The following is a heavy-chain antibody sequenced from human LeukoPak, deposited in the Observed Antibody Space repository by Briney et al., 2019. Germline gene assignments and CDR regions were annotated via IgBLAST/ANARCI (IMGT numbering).Heavy chain of an antibody. Sequence: PGGSLRLSCAASGLTFSNYAMNWVRQAPGKGLEWGSSISTGGNTEYADYVKGRFTISTDNSKNTLFLQMNSMSAEDTAVYYCAKGSDCSADFCGPDYWGQGTLVTVSS. CDR2: ISTGGNT. D-gene: IGHD2-21*01. V-gene: IGHV3-23*01. J-gene: IGHJ4*02. CDR1: GLTFSNYA. CDR3: AKGSDCSADFCGPDY.